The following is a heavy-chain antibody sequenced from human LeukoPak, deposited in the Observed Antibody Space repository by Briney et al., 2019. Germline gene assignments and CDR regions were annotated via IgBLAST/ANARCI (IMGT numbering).Heavy chain of an antibody. V-gene: IGHV4-59*01. Sequence: SETLSLTXTVSGGSISSYYWSWIRQPPGKGLEWIGYIYYSGSTNYNPSLKSRVTISVDTSKNQFSLKLSSVTAADTAVYYCARERCSSTTCYFDYWGQGTLVTVSS. J-gene: IGHJ4*02. CDR3: ARERCSSTTCYFDY. CDR1: GGSISSYY. CDR2: IYYSGST. D-gene: IGHD2-2*01.